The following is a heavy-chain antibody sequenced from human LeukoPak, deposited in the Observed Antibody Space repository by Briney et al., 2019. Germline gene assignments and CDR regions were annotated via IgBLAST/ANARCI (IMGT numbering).Heavy chain of an antibody. V-gene: IGHV4-39*01. CDR2: IYYSGST. J-gene: IGHJ4*02. CDR1: GGSISSSSYY. CDR3: ASGLRTTGTTTFDY. D-gene: IGHD1-1*01. Sequence: SETLSLTCTVSGGSISSSSYYWGWIRQPPGKGLEWIGSIYYSGSTYYNPSLKSRVTISVDTSKNQFSLKLSSVTAADTAVYYRASGLRTTGTTTFDYWGQGTLVTVSS.